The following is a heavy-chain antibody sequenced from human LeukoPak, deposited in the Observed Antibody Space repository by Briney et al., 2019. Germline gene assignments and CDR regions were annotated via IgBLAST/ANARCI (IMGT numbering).Heavy chain of an antibody. J-gene: IGHJ4*02. CDR3: AKEPYDYGSGSYYFY. CDR2: ISSSSSYI. V-gene: IGHV3-21*04. CDR1: GFTFSSYS. Sequence: GGSLRLSCAASGFTFSSYSMNWVRRAPGKGLEWVSSISSSSSYIYYADSVKGRFTISRDNVKNSLYLQMNSLRAEDTAVYYCAKEPYDYGSGSYYFYWGQGTLVTVSS. D-gene: IGHD3-10*01.